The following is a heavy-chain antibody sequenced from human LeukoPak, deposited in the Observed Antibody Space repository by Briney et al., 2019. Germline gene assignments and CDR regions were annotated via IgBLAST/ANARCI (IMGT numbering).Heavy chain of an antibody. Sequence: GGSLRLSCAASGFTFSSYAMSWVRQAPGKGLEWVSAIGGSGGSTYYADSVKGRFTISGDNSKNTLYLQMSSLRAEDTAVYYCAKDHSSSWCDWGQGTLVTVSS. CDR2: IGGSGGST. CDR1: GFTFSSYA. D-gene: IGHD6-13*01. V-gene: IGHV3-23*01. CDR3: AKDHSSSWCD. J-gene: IGHJ4*02.